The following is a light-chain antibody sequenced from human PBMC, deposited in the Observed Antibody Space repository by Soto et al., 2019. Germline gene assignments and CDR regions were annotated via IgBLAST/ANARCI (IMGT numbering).Light chain of an antibody. CDR3: HQSYNSPPIT. Sequence: QMTPSPSSLSASVGARATIPCRSGQGIGNDLAWFQQRPGKAPKLLIYAASGLQSGVPSRFRGRGYGTDFSPTITSLQPEDVSTYYCHQSYNSPPITFGQGTRLEI. CDR1: QGIGND. J-gene: IGKJ5*01. CDR2: AAS. V-gene: IGKV1-39*01.